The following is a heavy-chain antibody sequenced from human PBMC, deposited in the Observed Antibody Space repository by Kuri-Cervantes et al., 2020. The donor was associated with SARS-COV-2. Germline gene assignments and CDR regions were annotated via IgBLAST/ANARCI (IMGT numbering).Heavy chain of an antibody. D-gene: IGHD2-8*01. Sequence: GESLKISCAASGFTFSSYWMSWVRQAPGKGLEWVANIKQDGSEKYYVDSVKGRFTISRDNVKNSLYLQMNSLRAEDTAVYYCARDLSTVLGEDYFDYWGQGTLVTVSS. CDR1: GFTFSSYW. CDR2: IKQDGSEK. CDR3: ARDLSTVLGEDYFDY. V-gene: IGHV3-7*01. J-gene: IGHJ4*02.